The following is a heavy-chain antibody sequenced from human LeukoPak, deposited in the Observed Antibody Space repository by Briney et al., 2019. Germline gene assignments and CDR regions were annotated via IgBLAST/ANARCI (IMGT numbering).Heavy chain of an antibody. Sequence: GGSLRLSCAAYGFTFSSYGMHWVRQAPGKGLEWVAVISYDGSNKYYADSVKGRFTISRDNSKNTLYLQMNSLRAEDTAVYYCAKVGIVATIQPDYFGYWGQGTLVTVSS. CDR3: AKVGIVATIQPDYFGY. V-gene: IGHV3-30*18. CDR2: ISYDGSNK. D-gene: IGHD5-12*01. J-gene: IGHJ4*02. CDR1: GFTFSSYG.